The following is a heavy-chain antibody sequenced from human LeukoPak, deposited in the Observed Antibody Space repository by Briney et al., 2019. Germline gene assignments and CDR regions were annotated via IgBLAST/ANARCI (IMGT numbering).Heavy chain of an antibody. CDR3: ARYRYSGYEFDY. CDR1: NYPITSDYY. Sequence: SETLSLTCAVSNYPITSDYYWVWIRQPPGKGLEWIGFIYYSGSTNYNPSLKSRVTISVDTSKNQFSLKLSSVTAADTAVYYCARYRYSGYEFDYWGQGTLVTVSS. D-gene: IGHD5-12*01. CDR2: IYYSGST. V-gene: IGHV4-38-2*01. J-gene: IGHJ4*02.